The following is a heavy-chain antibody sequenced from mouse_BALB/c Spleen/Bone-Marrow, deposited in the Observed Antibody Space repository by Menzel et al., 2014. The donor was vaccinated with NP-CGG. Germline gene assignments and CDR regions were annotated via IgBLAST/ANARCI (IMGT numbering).Heavy chain of an antibody. Sequence: VQGVESGPGLVSPSQSLSIPCTVSGFSLTSYGVHWVRQPPGKGLEWLGVKWAGGTTSYNSALMSRLSISRDNSKSQVFLKMNSLRTDDTAIYYCARTGTKDYFDYWGQGTTLTVSS. CDR1: GFSLTSYG. V-gene: IGHV2-9*02. J-gene: IGHJ2*01. D-gene: IGHD4-1*01. CDR3: ARTGTKDYFDY. CDR2: KWAGGTT.